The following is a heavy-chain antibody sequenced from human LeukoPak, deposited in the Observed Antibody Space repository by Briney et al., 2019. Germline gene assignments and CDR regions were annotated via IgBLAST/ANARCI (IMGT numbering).Heavy chain of an antibody. Sequence: SVKVSCKASGGTVSRYPISWVRQAPGQGLEWMGGIIPIFGTANYAQKFQGRVTITADESTSTAYMELSSLRSEDTAVYYCARDRPGRYCSTISCYSASPFDPWGQGTLVTVSS. V-gene: IGHV1-69*13. J-gene: IGHJ5*02. CDR2: IIPIFGTA. CDR1: GGTVSRYP. D-gene: IGHD2-2*02. CDR3: ARDRPGRYCSTISCYSASPFDP.